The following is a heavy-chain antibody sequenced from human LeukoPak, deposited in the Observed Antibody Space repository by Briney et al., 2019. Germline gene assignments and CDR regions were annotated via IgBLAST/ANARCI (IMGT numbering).Heavy chain of an antibody. CDR2: IYYSGST. Sequence: PSETLSLTCTVSGGSISSSSYYWGWIRQPPGKGLEWIGSIYYSGSTYYNPSLKSRVTISVDTSKNQFSLKLSSVTAADTAVYYCARGPQLWHHWGQGTLVTVSS. V-gene: IGHV4-39*01. CDR1: GGSISSSSYY. J-gene: IGHJ5*02. D-gene: IGHD5-18*01. CDR3: ARGPQLWHH.